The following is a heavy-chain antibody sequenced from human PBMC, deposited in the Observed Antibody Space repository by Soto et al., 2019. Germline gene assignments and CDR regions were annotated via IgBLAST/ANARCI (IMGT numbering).Heavy chain of an antibody. J-gene: IGHJ6*01. V-gene: IGHV4-39*01. D-gene: IGHD3-3*01. CDR2: IYYSGST. Sequence: SETLSLTCTVSGGSISSSSYYWGWIRQPPGKGLEWIGSIYYSGSTYYNPSLKSRVTISVDTSKNQFSLKLSSVTAADTAVYYWARFTISGGYGMDVWGQGTTVTVSS. CDR3: ARFTISGGYGMDV. CDR1: GGSISSSSYY.